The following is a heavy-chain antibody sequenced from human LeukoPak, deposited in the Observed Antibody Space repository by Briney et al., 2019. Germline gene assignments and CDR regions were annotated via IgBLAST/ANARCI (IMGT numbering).Heavy chain of an antibody. CDR3: AKDMYYYDSSGYYYSSDY. CDR1: GFTFSSYG. CDR2: ISGSGGST. V-gene: IGHV3-23*01. D-gene: IGHD3-22*01. J-gene: IGHJ4*02. Sequence: GTLRLSCAASGFTFSSYGMSWVRQAPGKGLEWVSAISGSGGSTYYADSVKGRFTISRDNSKNTLYLQMNSLRAEDTAVYYCAKDMYYYDSSGYYYSSDYWGQGTLVTVSS.